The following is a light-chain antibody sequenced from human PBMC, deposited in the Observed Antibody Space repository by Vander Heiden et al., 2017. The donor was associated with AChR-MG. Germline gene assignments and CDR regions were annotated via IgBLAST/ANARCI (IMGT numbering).Light chain of an antibody. V-gene: IGLV3-1*01. CDR3: QAWDSSPAYVV. J-gene: IGLJ2*01. CDR1: KVEKKY. Sequence: SYELAQPPSVSVSPGQTASITCSGEKVEKKYACWYQQKPGQAPVLVIYQDARRPSGIPERFSGSTSGNTATLTISGTQAVDEADYYCQAWDSSPAYVVFGGGTKLTVL. CDR2: QDA.